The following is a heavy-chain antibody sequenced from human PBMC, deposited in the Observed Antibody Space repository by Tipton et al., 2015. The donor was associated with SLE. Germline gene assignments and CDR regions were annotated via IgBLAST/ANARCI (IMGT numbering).Heavy chain of an antibody. Sequence: TLSLTCTVSGGSMAHYYWNWIRQSAEKGLEWIGRSYSSGSIDYNPSLKSRVTMSVDTSKKQLSMKMTSVTVADTAVYFCARSAYDSLEPWGQGTLVTVSS. CDR3: ARSAYDSLEP. CDR1: GGSMAHYY. J-gene: IGHJ5*02. CDR2: SYSSGSI. V-gene: IGHV4-4*07. D-gene: IGHD5-12*01.